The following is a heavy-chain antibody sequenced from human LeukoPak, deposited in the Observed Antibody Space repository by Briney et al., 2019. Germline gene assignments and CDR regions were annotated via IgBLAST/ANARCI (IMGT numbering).Heavy chain of an antibody. CDR2: IFYTGTT. D-gene: IGHD1-1*01. Sequence: PSETLSLTCTISGDSIIHYYWSWIRQPPGKGLEWLGHIFYTGTTDYSPSLRSRVTISIDTSRTEVSLRLDSVTAADTAVYYCARQRTGTTRYYYYYGLDVWGRGTAVTVSS. CDR1: GDSIIHYY. J-gene: IGHJ6*02. V-gene: IGHV4-59*01. CDR3: ARQRTGTTRYYYYYGLDV.